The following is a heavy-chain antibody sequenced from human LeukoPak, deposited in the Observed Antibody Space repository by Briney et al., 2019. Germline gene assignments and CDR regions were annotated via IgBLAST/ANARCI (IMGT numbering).Heavy chain of an antibody. CDR1: GFTFSSYG. CDR3: ARPYDTRGYFPDY. Sequence: GGSLRLSCAASGFTFSSYGMHWVRQAPGKGLEWVAVISYDGSNKYYADSVKGRFTISRDNSKNTLYLQMNSLGAEDTAVYYCARPYDTRGYFPDYWGQGTLVTVSS. D-gene: IGHD3-22*01. V-gene: IGHV3-30*03. CDR2: ISYDGSNK. J-gene: IGHJ4*02.